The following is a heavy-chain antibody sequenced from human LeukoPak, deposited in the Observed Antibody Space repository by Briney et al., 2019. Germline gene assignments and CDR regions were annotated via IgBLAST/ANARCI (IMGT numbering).Heavy chain of an antibody. CDR3: ARDLSGSPFDY. CDR2: ISFDGTNK. CDR1: GFSFSSYA. Sequence: PGGSLSLSCAASGFSFSSYAMHWVRQAPGKGLEWVAFISFDGTNKYYADSVKGRFTISRDNSKNTLYLHMDSLRPEDTAVYYCARDLSGSPFDYWGQGTLVTVSS. J-gene: IGHJ4*02. V-gene: IGHV3-30*04. D-gene: IGHD1-26*01.